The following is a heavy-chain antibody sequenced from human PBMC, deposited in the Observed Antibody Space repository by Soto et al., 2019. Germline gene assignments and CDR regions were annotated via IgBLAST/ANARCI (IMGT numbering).Heavy chain of an antibody. CDR3: ARVGGSSGWYQIEYFQP. Sequence: XSVKDTCQASVYTFTGYYMHGVRQAPGQGLEWMGWINPNSGGTNYAQKFQGRVTMTRDTSISTAYMELSRLRSDDTAVYYCARVGGSSGWYQIEYFQPWGQGTLVTVSS. CDR2: INPNSGGT. J-gene: IGHJ1*01. D-gene: IGHD6-19*01. V-gene: IGHV1-2*02. CDR1: VYTFTGYY.